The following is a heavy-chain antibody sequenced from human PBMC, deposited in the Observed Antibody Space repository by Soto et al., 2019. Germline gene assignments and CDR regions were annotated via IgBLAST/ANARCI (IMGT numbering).Heavy chain of an antibody. CDR3: ARSSVTTYGSNDY. V-gene: IGHV1-8*01. CDR1: GYTFSSND. J-gene: IGHJ4*02. CDR2: MNPNSGKI. D-gene: IGHD4-17*01. Sequence: QVQLVQSGAEVKKPGASVKVSCKASGYTFSSNDINWVRQATGQGLEWMGWMNPNSGKIGYAQKFQGRVTMTRDTSISTDYMELSSLRSEDTAVYYCARSSVTTYGSNDYWGQGTLVTVSS.